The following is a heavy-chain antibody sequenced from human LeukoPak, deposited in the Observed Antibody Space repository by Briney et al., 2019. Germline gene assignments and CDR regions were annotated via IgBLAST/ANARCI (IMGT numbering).Heavy chain of an antibody. D-gene: IGHD2-15*01. V-gene: IGHV5-51*01. J-gene: IGHJ5*02. CDR3: ARQELGYCSGGRCLAPPGP. Sequence: GESLKISCKGSGYSFASYWIGWVRQMPGKGLEWMGIIYPGDSDTRYSPSFQGQVTISADKSISTAYLQWSSLKASDTAMYYCARQELGYCSGGRCLAPPGPWGQGTLVTVSS. CDR1: GYSFASYW. CDR2: IYPGDSDT.